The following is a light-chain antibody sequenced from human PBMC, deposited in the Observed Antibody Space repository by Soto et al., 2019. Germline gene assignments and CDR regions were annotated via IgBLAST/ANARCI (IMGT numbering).Light chain of an antibody. V-gene: IGKV1-33*01. CDR1: QDITNN. CDR3: QQYDNLPLT. CDR2: DAS. J-gene: IGKJ5*01. Sequence: DIQMTQSPSSLSASVGDRVTITCQASQDITNNLIWYQRKPGKAPILLIYDASDLHTGVPSRFSGSGSGTDFTFTISSLRPEDIATYYCQQYDNLPLTFGQGTRLEIK.